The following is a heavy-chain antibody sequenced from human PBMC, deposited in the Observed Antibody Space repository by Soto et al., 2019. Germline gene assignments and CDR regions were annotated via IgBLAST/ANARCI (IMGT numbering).Heavy chain of an antibody. Sequence: QAGGSLRLSCAASGFTFSRYWMSWVRQAPGKGLEWVANIKQDGSEESYVDSVRGRFTVSRDNAKNSLYLQMNSLRAEDTAVYYCVRDVIGFWSGYYTGCFDYWGQGILVTVSS. V-gene: IGHV3-7*01. J-gene: IGHJ4*01. CDR1: GFTFSRYW. CDR3: VRDVIGFWSGYYTGCFDY. D-gene: IGHD3-3*01. CDR2: IKQDGSEE.